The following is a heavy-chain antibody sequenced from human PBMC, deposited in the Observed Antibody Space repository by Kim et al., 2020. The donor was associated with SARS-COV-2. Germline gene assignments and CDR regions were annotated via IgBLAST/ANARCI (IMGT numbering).Heavy chain of an antibody. V-gene: IGHV3-30*04. J-gene: IGHJ4*02. D-gene: IGHD3-16*01. Sequence: GESLRLSCAASGFTFSSYAMHWVRQAPGKGLEWVAVISYDGSNKYYADSVKGRFTISRDNSKNTLYLQMNSLRAEDTAVYYCARARGGYYFDYWGQGTLVTVSS. CDR1: GFTFSSYA. CDR3: ARARGGYYFDY. CDR2: ISYDGSNK.